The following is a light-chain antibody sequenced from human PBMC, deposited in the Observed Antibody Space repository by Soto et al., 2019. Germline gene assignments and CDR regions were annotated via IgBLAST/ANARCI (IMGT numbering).Light chain of an antibody. V-gene: IGLV2-23*01. Sequence: QSALTQPASVSGSPGQSITISCTGANSDIGDWNYVSWYQQSPGKAPKLIIYEATRRPSGVPNRFSGSKSGNTASLTISGLRAEDEAYYYCCSYAGSNSWVFGGGTKLTVL. J-gene: IGLJ3*02. CDR1: NSDIGDWNY. CDR3: CSYAGSNSWV. CDR2: EAT.